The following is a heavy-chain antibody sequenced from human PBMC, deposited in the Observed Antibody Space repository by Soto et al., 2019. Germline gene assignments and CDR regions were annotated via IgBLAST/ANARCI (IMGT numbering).Heavy chain of an antibody. V-gene: IGHV3-21*01. D-gene: IGHD3-10*01. CDR1: GFTFSSYS. CDR2: ISSSSTYI. CDR3: ARVTFYYGSGRDYYYIDV. J-gene: IGHJ6*03. Sequence: EVQLVESGGGLVKPGGSLRLSCAASGFTFSSYSMSWVRQAPGKGLEWVSSISSSSTYIFYADSVKGRFTISRDNAKNSLDLQIDSLRAEDTAFYYWARVTFYYGSGRDYYYIDVLGKGTTVTGSS.